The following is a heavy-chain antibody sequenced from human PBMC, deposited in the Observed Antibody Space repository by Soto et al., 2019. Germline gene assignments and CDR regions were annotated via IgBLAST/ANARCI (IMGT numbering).Heavy chain of an antibody. CDR1: GFTFSSYA. CDR2: ISGSGGST. J-gene: IGHJ4*02. CDR3: AKGPHGPPSPSDY. Sequence: PGGSLRLSCAASGFTFSSYAMSWVRQAPGKGLEWVSAISGSGGSTYYADSVKGRFTISRDNSKNTLYLQMNSLRAEDTAVYYFAKGPHGPPSPSDYWGQGTLGTVSS. V-gene: IGHV3-23*01.